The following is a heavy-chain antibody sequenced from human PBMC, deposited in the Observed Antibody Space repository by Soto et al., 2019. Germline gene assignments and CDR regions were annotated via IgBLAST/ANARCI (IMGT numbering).Heavy chain of an antibody. J-gene: IGHJ4*02. V-gene: IGHV4-59*01. D-gene: IGHD1-26*01. CDR3: ARRYSGSYAYYFDY. CDR2: IYYSGST. Sequence: QVQLRESGPGLVKPSETLSLTCTVSGGSISSYYWSWIRQPPGKGLEWIGYIYYSGSTNYNPSLKSRVTISVDTSKNQFSLKLSSVTAADTAVYYCARRYSGSYAYYFDYWGQGTLVTVSS. CDR1: GGSISSYY.